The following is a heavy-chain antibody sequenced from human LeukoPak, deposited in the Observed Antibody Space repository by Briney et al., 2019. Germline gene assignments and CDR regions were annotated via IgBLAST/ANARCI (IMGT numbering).Heavy chain of an antibody. D-gene: IGHD1-26*01. CDR2: ISYDGSNK. Sequence: GRSLRLSCAASGFTFSSYAMHWVRQAPGKGLEWVAIISYDGSNKYYTDSVKGRFTISRDNSKNTLYLQMNSLRAEDTAVCYCAKDPWERTSAGYYYYMDVWGKGTTVTVSS. CDR3: AKDPWERTSAGYYYYMDV. V-gene: IGHV3-30-3*01. CDR1: GFTFSSYA. J-gene: IGHJ6*03.